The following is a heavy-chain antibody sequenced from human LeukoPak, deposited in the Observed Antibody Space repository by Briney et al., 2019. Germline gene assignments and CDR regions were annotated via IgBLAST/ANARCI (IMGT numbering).Heavy chain of an antibody. CDR2: INHSGST. D-gene: IGHD4-17*01. V-gene: IGHV4-34*01. CDR1: GGSFSGYY. CDR3: ARPYGDYEEYFDY. Sequence: SETLSLTCAVYGGSFSGYYWSWIRQPPGKGLEWIGEINHSGSTNYNPSLKSRVTIPVDTSKNQFSLKLSSVTAADTAVYYCARPYGDYEEYFDYWGQGTLVTVSS. J-gene: IGHJ4*02.